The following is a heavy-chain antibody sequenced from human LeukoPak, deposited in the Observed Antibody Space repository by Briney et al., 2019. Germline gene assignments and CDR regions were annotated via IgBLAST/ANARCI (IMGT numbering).Heavy chain of an antibody. Sequence: GGSLRLSCTASGSTFGDYAMSWVRQAPGKGLEWVGFIRSKAYGGTTEYAASVKGRFTISRDDSKSIAYLQMNSLKTEDTAVYYCTRDQEKEDTVFDYWGQGTLVTVSS. V-gene: IGHV3-49*04. CDR3: TRDQEKEDTVFDY. CDR2: IRSKAYGGTT. D-gene: IGHD2-15*01. J-gene: IGHJ4*02. CDR1: GSTFGDYA.